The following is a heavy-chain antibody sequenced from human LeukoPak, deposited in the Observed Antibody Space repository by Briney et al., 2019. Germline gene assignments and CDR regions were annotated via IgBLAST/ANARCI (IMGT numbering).Heavy chain of an antibody. CDR3: ARKVQGGGYSSSWYTFDY. Sequence: SETLSLTCTVSGGSISSSSYYWGWIRQPPGKGLEWIGSIYYSGSTYYNPSLKSRVTISVDTSKNQFSLKLSSVTAADTAVYYCARKVQGGGYSSSWYTFDYWGQGTLVTVSS. D-gene: IGHD6-13*01. CDR1: GGSISSSSYY. V-gene: IGHV4-39*01. CDR2: IYYSGST. J-gene: IGHJ4*02.